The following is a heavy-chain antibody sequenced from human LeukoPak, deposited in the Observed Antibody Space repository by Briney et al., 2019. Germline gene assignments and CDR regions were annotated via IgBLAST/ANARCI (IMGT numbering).Heavy chain of an antibody. J-gene: IGHJ6*03. CDR2: IRYDGSNK. D-gene: IGHD3-3*02. Sequence: GGSLRLSCAASGFTFSSYGVHWVRQARGKGLEWVAFIRYDGSNKYYADSVKGRFTISRDNSKNTLYLQMNSLRAEDTAVYYCAKEGLLDYYYYYMDVWGKGTTVTISS. CDR1: GFTFSSYG. CDR3: AKEGLLDYYYYYMDV. V-gene: IGHV3-30*02.